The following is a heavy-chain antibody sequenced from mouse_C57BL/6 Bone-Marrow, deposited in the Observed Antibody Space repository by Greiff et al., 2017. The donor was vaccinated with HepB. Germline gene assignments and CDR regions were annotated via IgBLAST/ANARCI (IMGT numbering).Heavy chain of an antibody. D-gene: IGHD3-2*02. CDR2: ILPGSGST. CDR3: RKRGAGQPRLYAMDY. CDR1: GYTFTGYW. Sequence: QVQLKESGAELMKPGASVKLSCKASGYTFTGYWIEWVKQRPGHGLEWIGEILPGSGSTNYNEKFKGKATFTADTSSNTAYMQLSSLTTEDSAIYYCRKRGAGQPRLYAMDYWGQGTSVTVSS. V-gene: IGHV1-9*01. J-gene: IGHJ4*01.